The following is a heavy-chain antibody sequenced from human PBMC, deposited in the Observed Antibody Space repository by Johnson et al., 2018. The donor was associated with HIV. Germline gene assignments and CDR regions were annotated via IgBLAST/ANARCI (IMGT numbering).Heavy chain of an antibody. CDR1: GFTFDDYA. Sequence: VQLVESGGGVVQPGRSLRLSCAASGFTFDDYAMHWFRQAPGKGLEWVSLISWDGGSTYYADSVKGRFTISRDDSKNSLYLQMNSLRAEDTAVSYCAREVYDDVWGSYRSTDALDIWGQGTMVTVSS. CDR3: AREVYDDVWGSYRSTDALDI. D-gene: IGHD3-16*02. V-gene: IGHV3-43D*03. J-gene: IGHJ3*02. CDR2: ISWDGGST.